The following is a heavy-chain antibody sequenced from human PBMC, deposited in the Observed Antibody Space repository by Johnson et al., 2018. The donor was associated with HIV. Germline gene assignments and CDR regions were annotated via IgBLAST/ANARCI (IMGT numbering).Heavy chain of an antibody. CDR3: ARAGQLPEDAFDI. CDR2: ISTSGSSI. CDR1: GFPFSDYY. D-gene: IGHD1-7*01. Sequence: QVQLVESGGGLVKPGGSLRLSCAASGFPFSDYYMTWIRQTPGKGLECLAYISTSGSSIYYTDSVKGRVTISRDNSKNTLYLQMNSLRAEDTAVYYCARAGQLPEDAFDIWGQGTMVTVSS. J-gene: IGHJ3*02. V-gene: IGHV3-11*04.